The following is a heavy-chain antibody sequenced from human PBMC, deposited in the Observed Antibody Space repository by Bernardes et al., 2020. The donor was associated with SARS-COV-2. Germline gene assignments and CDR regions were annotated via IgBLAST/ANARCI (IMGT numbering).Heavy chain of an antibody. CDR1: GGSISSSNW. CDR2: IYHSGST. CDR3: ARERRVDTAMAGLDP. Sequence: TLSLTCAVSGGSISSSNWWSWVRQPPGKGLEWIGEIYHSGSTNYNPSLKSRVTISVDKSKNQFSLKLSSVTAADTAVYYCARERRVDTAMAGLDPWGQGTLVTVSS. J-gene: IGHJ5*02. D-gene: IGHD5-18*01. V-gene: IGHV4-4*02.